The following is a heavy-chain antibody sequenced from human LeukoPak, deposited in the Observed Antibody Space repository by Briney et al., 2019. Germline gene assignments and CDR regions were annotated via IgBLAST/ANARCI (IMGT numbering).Heavy chain of an antibody. J-gene: IGHJ4*02. CDR1: GGTFSIYA. CDR2: IIPIFGTT. V-gene: IGHV1-69*05. Sequence: SVKVSCKASGGTFSIYAISWVRQAPGQGLEWMGRIIPIFGTTIYAQKFQGRVTITTDESTSTAYMEVSSLRSEDTAVYYCARGDDYSNYVLGYWGQGTLVTVSS. D-gene: IGHD4-11*01. CDR3: ARGDDYSNYVLGY.